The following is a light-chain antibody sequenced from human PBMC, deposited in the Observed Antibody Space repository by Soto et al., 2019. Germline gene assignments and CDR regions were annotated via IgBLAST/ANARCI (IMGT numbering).Light chain of an antibody. Sequence: EIVLTQSPGTLSLSPGERATLSCRTSPSVSSTYLAWYQQKPGQSPRLLIYGASSRATGIPDRFSGSGSGTDFTLTISRLEPEDFAVYYCQQYGSSPPYTFGQGTKREIK. J-gene: IGKJ2*01. CDR3: QQYGSSPPYT. CDR1: PSVSSTY. CDR2: GAS. V-gene: IGKV3-20*01.